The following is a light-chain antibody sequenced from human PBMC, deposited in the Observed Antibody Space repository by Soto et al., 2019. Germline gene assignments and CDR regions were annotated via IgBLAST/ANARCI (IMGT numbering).Light chain of an antibody. CDR1: SSDVGGYNC. CDR2: DVT. V-gene: IGLV2-11*01. J-gene: IGLJ2*01. CDR3: NSYTNSSAVV. Sequence: QSVLTQPRSVSGSPGQSVTISCTGTSSDVGGYNCVSWYQQHPGKAPKLMIYDVTKRPSGVPDRFSGSKSGDTASLTISGLQADDEADYYCNSYTNSSAVVFGGGTKVTVL.